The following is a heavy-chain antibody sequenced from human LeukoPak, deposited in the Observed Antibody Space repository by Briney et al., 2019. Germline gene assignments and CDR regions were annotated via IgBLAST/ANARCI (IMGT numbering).Heavy chain of an antibody. Sequence: GGSLRLSCAASGFTFSSYSMNWVRQAPGKRLEWVSSIGSSSSYIYYADSVKGRFTISRDNAKNSLYLQMNSLRAEHTAVYYCARDWGYYFDYWGQGTLVTVSS. J-gene: IGHJ4*02. V-gene: IGHV3-21*01. CDR3: ARDWGYYFDY. CDR2: IGSSSSYI. CDR1: GFTFSSYS. D-gene: IGHD3-16*01.